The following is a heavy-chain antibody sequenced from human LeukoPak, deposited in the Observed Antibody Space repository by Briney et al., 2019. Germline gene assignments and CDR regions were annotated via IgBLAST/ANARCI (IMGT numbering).Heavy chain of an antibody. CDR3: ARGTVITGAFDV. Sequence: GGSLRLSCTASGFTFSSYDMHWVRQAAGKGLEWVSAIGTAGDTYFPGSVKGRFTISRENAKSSLYLQMNSLRDGDTAAYFCARGTVITGAFDVWGQGTMVTVSS. J-gene: IGHJ3*01. V-gene: IGHV3-13*04. CDR1: GFTFSSYD. D-gene: IGHD4-11*01. CDR2: IGTAGDT.